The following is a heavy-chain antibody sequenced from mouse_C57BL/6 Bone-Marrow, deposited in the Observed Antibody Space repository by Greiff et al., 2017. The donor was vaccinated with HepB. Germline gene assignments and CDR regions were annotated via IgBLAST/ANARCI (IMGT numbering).Heavy chain of an antibody. Sequence: VQLQQSGAELARPGASVKLSCKASGYTFTSYGISWVKQRTGQGLEWIGEIYPRSGNTYYNEKFKGKATLTADKSSSTAYMELRSLTSEDSAVYFGAEKGSSYWYFDVWGTGTTVTVSS. V-gene: IGHV1-81*01. CDR3: AEKGSSYWYFDV. CDR2: IYPRSGNT. D-gene: IGHD1-1*01. CDR1: GYTFTSYG. J-gene: IGHJ1*03.